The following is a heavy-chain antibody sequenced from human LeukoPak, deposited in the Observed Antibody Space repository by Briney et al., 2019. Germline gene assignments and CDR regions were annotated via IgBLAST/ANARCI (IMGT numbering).Heavy chain of an antibody. J-gene: IGHJ3*02. CDR1: GVSINSYY. V-gene: IGHV4-59*01. CDR2: IYNSETI. D-gene: IGHD6-6*01. CDR3: VRVGGASSILSAFDI. Sequence: SETLSLTCTVSGVSINSYYWSWIRQPPGKGLEWIGYIYNSETINYNPSLTSRVTISLDTSKNQVSLKLTSVTAADTAVYYCVRVGGASSILSAFDIWGQGTMVTVSS.